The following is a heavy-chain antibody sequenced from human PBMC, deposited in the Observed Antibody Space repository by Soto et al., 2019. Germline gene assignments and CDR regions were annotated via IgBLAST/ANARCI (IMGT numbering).Heavy chain of an antibody. J-gene: IGHJ4*02. D-gene: IGHD1-26*01. CDR3: VRGASLNFDC. Sequence: EVPLVESGGGVLRPGGSLRLSSAASGFTFDDYGMSWARQAPGKGLEWDSGGNWNGGSTGYADSVKGRFPISRDNAKNSLYLQMNSLRAEDTAFYYCVRGASLNFDCWGQGTLVTVSS. CDR1: GFTFDDYG. CDR2: GNWNGGST. V-gene: IGHV3-20*04.